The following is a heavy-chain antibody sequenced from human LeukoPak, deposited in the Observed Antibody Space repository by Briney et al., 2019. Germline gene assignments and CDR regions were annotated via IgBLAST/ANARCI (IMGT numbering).Heavy chain of an antibody. J-gene: IGHJ6*03. CDR3: ARAYSSSSPRYYYYYYMDV. Sequence: ASVKVSCKASGYTFTSYGISWVRQAPGQGLEWMGWISAYNGNTNCAQKLQGRVTMTTDTSTSTAYMELRSLRSDDTAVYYCARAYSSSSPRYYYYYYMDVWGKGTTVTVSS. V-gene: IGHV1-18*01. CDR2: ISAYNGNT. CDR1: GYTFTSYG. D-gene: IGHD6-6*01.